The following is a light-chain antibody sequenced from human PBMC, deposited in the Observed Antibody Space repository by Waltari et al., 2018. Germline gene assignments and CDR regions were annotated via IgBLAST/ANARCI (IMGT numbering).Light chain of an antibody. J-gene: IGKJ4*01. V-gene: IGKV4-1*01. CDR2: WAS. CDR3: QQFYSTPLT. Sequence: DIVMTQSPDSLAVSLGEWHTITCKSSQSVLYRSNNKNSLAWYQQKPGQPPKFLIHWASTRESGVPDRFSGSGSGTDFTLTISSLQAEDVAVYYCQQFYSTPLTFGGGTKVEIK. CDR1: QSVLYRSNNKNS.